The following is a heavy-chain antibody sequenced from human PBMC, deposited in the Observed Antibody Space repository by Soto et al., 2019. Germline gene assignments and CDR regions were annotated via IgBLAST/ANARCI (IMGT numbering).Heavy chain of an antibody. J-gene: IGHJ5*02. CDR3: ATTRYDFWSGYYSSFDP. CDR1: GGSFSGYY. CDR2: INHSGST. Sequence: PSETLSLTCAVYGGSFSGYYWSWIRQPPGKGLEWIGEINHSGSTNYNPSLKSRVTISVDTSKNQFSLKLSSVTAADTAVYYCATTRYDFWSGYYSSFDPWGQGTLVTAPQ. V-gene: IGHV4-34*01. D-gene: IGHD3-3*01.